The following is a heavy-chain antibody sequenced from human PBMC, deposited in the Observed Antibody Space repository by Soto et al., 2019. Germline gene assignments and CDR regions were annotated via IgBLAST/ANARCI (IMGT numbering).Heavy chain of an antibody. CDR1: GGSITSSAYS. D-gene: IGHD2-21*01. CDR3: ARHPTGFPTSIGL. J-gene: IGHJ5*02. CDR2: IYNTGS. V-gene: IGHV4-39*01. Sequence: PSETLSLTCTVSGGSITSSAYSWCWIRQPPGKGLEWIGSIYNTGSDYNPSLKSRVTIFIDSSKTQFSLRLASLTAADTAVYYCARHPTGFPTSIGLSGMGTLVTVSS.